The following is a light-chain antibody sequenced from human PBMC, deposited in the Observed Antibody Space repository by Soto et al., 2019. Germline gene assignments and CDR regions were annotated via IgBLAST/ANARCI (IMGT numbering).Light chain of an antibody. CDR1: QSVSSSY. CDR3: QLYGTSSIT. J-gene: IGKJ5*01. V-gene: IGKV3-20*01. CDR2: GAS. Sequence: EIVLTQSPGTLSLSPGERATLSCRASQSVSSSYFSWYQQKPGQPPNLLIYGASTRATGIPDRFSGSGSGTDFTLIISRLLPEDFAVYYCQLYGTSSITFGQGTRLEIQ.